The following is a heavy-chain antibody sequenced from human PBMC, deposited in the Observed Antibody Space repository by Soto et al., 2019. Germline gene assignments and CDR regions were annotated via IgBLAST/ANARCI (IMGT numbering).Heavy chain of an antibody. CDR1: GFTFSGSA. CDR2: IRSRADDYAT. J-gene: IGHJ6*02. Sequence: GSLRLSCAASGFTFSGSAIHWVRQASGKGLEWVGRIRSRADDYATAYAASVKGRFTISRDDSQNTAYLQMNSLKTEDTAVYYCTRWDSTVTIIAYYSGMDVWGRGTTV. V-gene: IGHV3-73*01. CDR3: TRWDSTVTIIAYYSGMDV. D-gene: IGHD4-17*01.